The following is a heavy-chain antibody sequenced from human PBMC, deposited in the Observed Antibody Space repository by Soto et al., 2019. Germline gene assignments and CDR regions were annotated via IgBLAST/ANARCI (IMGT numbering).Heavy chain of an antibody. D-gene: IGHD3-10*01. J-gene: IGHJ5*02. CDR2: IDPSGGKT. Sequence: GXSVKVSCHRSVSTFTRDQVNWVRQAPGQGLECMGMIDPSGGKTNYAQKFQGRVTMTRDTSTSTVYMALSSLRSEDTAIYFCGRVMRSLLSITALDPWAQGTLVTVSS. V-gene: IGHV1-46*01. CDR1: VSTFTRDQ. CDR3: GRVMRSLLSITALDP.